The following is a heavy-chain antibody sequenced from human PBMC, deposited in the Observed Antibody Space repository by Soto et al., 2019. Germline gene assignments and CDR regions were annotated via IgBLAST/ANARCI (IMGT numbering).Heavy chain of an antibody. V-gene: IGHV2-5*02. CDR3: AHTHIVGPTKDALDI. CDR2: IYWDDDK. J-gene: IGHJ3*02. CDR1: GFSLSTNGVG. Sequence: QITLKESGPTLVKPTQTLTLTCTFSGFSLSTNGVGVGWIRQPPGKALEWLALIYWDDDKFYSPSLKSRLTIRKDTSKNQVILSMTNMDPVDTATYYCAHTHIVGPTKDALDIWGHGTVVTVSS. D-gene: IGHD1-26*01.